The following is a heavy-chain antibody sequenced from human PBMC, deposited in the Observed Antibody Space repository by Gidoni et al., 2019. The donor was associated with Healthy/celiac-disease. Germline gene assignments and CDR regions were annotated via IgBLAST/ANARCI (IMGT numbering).Heavy chain of an antibody. Sequence: GLEWMGWINPNSGGTNYAQKFQGRVTMTRDTSISTAYMELSRLRSDDTAVYYCARGWVLLYRMGDYWGQGTLVTVSS. CDR2: INPNSGGT. CDR3: ARGWVLLYRMGDY. V-gene: IGHV1-2*02. D-gene: IGHD2-2*02. J-gene: IGHJ4*02.